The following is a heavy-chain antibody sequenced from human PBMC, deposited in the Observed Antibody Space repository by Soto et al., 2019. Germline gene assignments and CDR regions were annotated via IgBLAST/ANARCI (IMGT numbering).Heavy chain of an antibody. Sequence: GSLRLSFAASGFTFSDYFMTWIRQAPGKGLEWVSYISRSGSTINYADSVKGRFTISRDNAKNSLYLQMNSLRAEDTAVYYCASAYYYDTSGYYAYWGQGTLVTVSS. D-gene: IGHD3-22*01. CDR3: ASAYYYDTSGYYAY. CDR1: GFTFSDYF. V-gene: IGHV3-11*04. J-gene: IGHJ4*02. CDR2: ISRSGSTI.